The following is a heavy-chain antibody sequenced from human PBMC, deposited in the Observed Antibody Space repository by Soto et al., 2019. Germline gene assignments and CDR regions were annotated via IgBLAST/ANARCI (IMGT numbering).Heavy chain of an antibody. J-gene: IGHJ4*02. Sequence: QVQLVQSGAEVKKPGASVKVSCKASGYTFTSYDINWVRQATGQGLEWMGWLNPNSGHTGFAQKFQGRVTLTRNTAVNTAYIELSSLRSDDTAIYYCATAGGGWYLYWGQGTLVTVSS. CDR1: GYTFTSYD. D-gene: IGHD6-19*01. V-gene: IGHV1-8*01. CDR3: ATAGGGWYLY. CDR2: LNPNSGHT.